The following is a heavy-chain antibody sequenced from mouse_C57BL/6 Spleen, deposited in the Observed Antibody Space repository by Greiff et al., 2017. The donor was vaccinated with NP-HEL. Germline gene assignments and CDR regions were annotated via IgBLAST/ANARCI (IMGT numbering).Heavy chain of an antibody. V-gene: IGHV3-6*01. CDR3: ARVYGDY. CDR2: ISYDGSN. CDR1: GYSITSGYY. Sequence: EVQLQQSGPGLVKPSQSLSLTCSVTGYSITSGYYWNWIRQFPGNKLEWMGYISYDGSNNYNPSLKNRISITRDTSKNQFFLKLNSVTTEDTATYYCARVYGDYWGQGTTLTVSS. J-gene: IGHJ2*01. D-gene: IGHD1-1*02.